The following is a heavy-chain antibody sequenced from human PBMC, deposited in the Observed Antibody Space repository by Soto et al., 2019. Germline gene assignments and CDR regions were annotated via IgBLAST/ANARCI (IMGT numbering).Heavy chain of an antibody. CDR3: AVGDEDSSGYPQHLDYYYYGMDV. CDR2: IIPIFGTA. J-gene: IGHJ6*02. D-gene: IGHD3-22*01. V-gene: IGHV1-69*13. CDR1: GGTFSSYA. Sequence: SVKVSCRASGGTFSSYAISWVRQAPGRGLEWMGGIIPIFGTANYAQKFQGRVTITADESTSTAYMELSSLRSEDTAVYYCAVGDEDSSGYPQHLDYYYYGMDVWGQGTTVTFSS.